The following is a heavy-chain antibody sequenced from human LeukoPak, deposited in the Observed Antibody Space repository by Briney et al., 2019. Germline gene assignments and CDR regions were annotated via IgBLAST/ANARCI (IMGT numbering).Heavy chain of an antibody. CDR1: GGSISSGGYS. V-gene: IGHV4-30-2*01. J-gene: IGHJ4*02. Sequence: PSQTLSLTCAVSGGSISSGGYSWRWLRQPPGKGLEWIGYIYHSGSTYYNPSLKSRVTISVDRSKNQFSLKLSSVTAADTAVYYCAGHHSGPLDYWGQGTLVTVSS. CDR2: IYHSGST. D-gene: IGHD6-19*01. CDR3: AGHHSGPLDY.